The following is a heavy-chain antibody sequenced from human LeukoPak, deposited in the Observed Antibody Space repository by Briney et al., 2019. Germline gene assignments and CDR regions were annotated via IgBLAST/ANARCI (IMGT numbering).Heavy chain of an antibody. D-gene: IGHD5-24*01. V-gene: IGHV1-24*01. J-gene: IGHJ4*02. CDR2: FDPEDGET. Sequence: ASVKVSCKVSGYTLTELSMHWVRQAPGKGLEWMGGFDPEDGETIYAQKFQGRVTMTEDTSTDTAYMELSSLRSEDTAVYYCAREDPRDGYNHGYFDYWGQGTLVTVSS. CDR3: AREDPRDGYNHGYFDY. CDR1: GYTLTELS.